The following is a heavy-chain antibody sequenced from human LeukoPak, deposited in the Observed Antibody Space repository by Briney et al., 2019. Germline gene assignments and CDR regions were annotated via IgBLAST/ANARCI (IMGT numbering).Heavy chain of an antibody. V-gene: IGHV3-7*04. Sequence: GGSLRLSCAASGFTFSSYWMSWVRQAPGKGLEWVANIKQDGSEKYYVDSVKGRFTISRDNSKNTLYLQMNSLRAEDTAVYYCARGVRIAVAGNIDYWGQGTLVTVSS. J-gene: IGHJ4*02. CDR3: ARGVRIAVAGNIDY. CDR1: GFTFSSYW. D-gene: IGHD6-19*01. CDR2: IKQDGSEK.